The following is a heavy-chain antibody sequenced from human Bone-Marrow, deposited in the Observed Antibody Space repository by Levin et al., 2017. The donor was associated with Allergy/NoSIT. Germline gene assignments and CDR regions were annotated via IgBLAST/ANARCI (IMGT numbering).Heavy chain of an antibody. CDR3: ASAYRPGGGSYFDY. CDR1: GYSFSSYW. D-gene: IGHD1-1*01. J-gene: IGHJ4*02. V-gene: IGHV5-51*01. CDR2: IYPSDSDT. Sequence: GGSLRLSCKGSGYSFSSYWIGWVRQMPGKGLEWMGIIYPSDSDTRYSPSFQGQVTISADKSISTAYLQWSSLKASDTAMYYCASAYRPGGGSYFDYWGQGTLVTVSS.